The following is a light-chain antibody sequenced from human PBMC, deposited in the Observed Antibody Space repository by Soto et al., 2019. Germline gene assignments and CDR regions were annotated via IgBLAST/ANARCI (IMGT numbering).Light chain of an antibody. CDR1: QTISSW. CDR3: QQLYSFPLT. V-gene: IGKV1-5*01. J-gene: IGKJ4*01. CDR2: DAS. Sequence: DIQMTQSPSTLSGSVGDGVTITCRASQTISSWLAWYQQTKGKPPKLLIYDASSLESGVPSRFRGRWSGTEFTLALSRLQPEDFDTYYCQQLYSFPLTFGGGTKVDIK.